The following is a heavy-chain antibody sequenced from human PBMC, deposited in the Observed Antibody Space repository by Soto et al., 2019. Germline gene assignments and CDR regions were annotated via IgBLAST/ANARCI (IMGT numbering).Heavy chain of an antibody. J-gene: IGHJ3*02. Sequence: RRLSCAASGFTFSSYAMHWVRQAPGKGLEWVAVISYDGSNKYYADSVKGRFTISRDNSKNTLYLQMNSLRAEDTAVYYCARSRLGYDSSAYGAFDIWGQGTMVTVS. V-gene: IGHV3-30-3*01. CDR3: ARSRLGYDSSAYGAFDI. CDR1: GFTFSSYA. CDR2: ISYDGSNK. D-gene: IGHD3-22*01.